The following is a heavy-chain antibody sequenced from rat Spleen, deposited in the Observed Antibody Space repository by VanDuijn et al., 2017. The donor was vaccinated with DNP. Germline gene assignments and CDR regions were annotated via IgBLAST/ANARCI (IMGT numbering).Heavy chain of an antibody. V-gene: IGHV3-1*01. CDR3: ARWNYGDWYFDF. Sequence: EVQLQESGPGLVKPSQSLSLTCSVTGYSITSNYWGWIRKFPGNKLEWMGYINYSGSTSYNPSLKSRISITRDTSKNQFFLQLNSVTTEDAATYYCARWNYGDWYFDFWGPGTMVTVSS. D-gene: IGHD1-3*01. J-gene: IGHJ1*01. CDR1: GYSITSNY. CDR2: INYSGST.